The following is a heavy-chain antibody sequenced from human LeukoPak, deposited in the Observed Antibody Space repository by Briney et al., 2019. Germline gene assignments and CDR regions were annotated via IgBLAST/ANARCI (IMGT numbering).Heavy chain of an antibody. CDR1: GFTFSSYW. Sequence: GGSLILFCAASGFTFSSYWMSWVRQAPGKGLEWVVNIKQDGSEKYYVDSVKGRFTISRANAKNCLYLQMNSLRAEDTAVYYCARVGVAAKLRYYFDYWGKGTLVTVSS. V-gene: IGHV3-7*01. J-gene: IGHJ4*02. CDR3: ARVGVAAKLRYYFDY. CDR2: IKQDGSEK. D-gene: IGHD2-15*01.